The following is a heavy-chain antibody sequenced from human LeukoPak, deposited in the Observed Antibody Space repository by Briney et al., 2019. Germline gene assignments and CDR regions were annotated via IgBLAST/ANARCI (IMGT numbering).Heavy chain of an antibody. Sequence: GGSLRLSCAASGFTFSSYWMHWVRQAPGKGLVWVSRIDGDGSSTGYADSVKGRFTISRDNAKNTLYLQMNSLRAEDTAVYYCAEEQGICRGGICYPGSHWGQEPWSPSPQ. V-gene: IGHV3-74*01. CDR2: IDGDGSST. J-gene: IGHJ4*01. CDR1: GFTFSSYW. D-gene: IGHD2-15*01. CDR3: AEEQGICRGGICYPGSH.